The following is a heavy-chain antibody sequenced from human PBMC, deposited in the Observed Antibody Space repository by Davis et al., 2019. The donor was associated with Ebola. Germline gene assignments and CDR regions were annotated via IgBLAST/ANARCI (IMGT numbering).Heavy chain of an antibody. J-gene: IGHJ5*02. CDR3: AKDQGPTDH. Sequence: GESLKISCAASGFTFSSYGMHWVRQAPGKGLEWVAVIWYDGSNKYYADSVKGRFTISRDNSKNTLYLQMNSLRAEDTAVYYCAKDQGPTDHWGQGTLVTVSS. CDR1: GFTFSSYG. V-gene: IGHV3-30*02. CDR2: IWYDGSNK.